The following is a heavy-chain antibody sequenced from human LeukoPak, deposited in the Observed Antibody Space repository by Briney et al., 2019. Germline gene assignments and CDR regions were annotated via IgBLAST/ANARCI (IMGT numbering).Heavy chain of an antibody. CDR3: ERQTAAADAFDI. CDR1: GGSISSYY. J-gene: IGHJ3*02. D-gene: IGHD2-2*01. CDR2: IYYSGST. Sequence: SETLSLTCTVSGGSISSYYWGWIRQPPGKGLEWIGYIYYSGSTNYNPSLKSRVSISVDTSKNQCSLKLSSVTAAVTAVFYGERQTAAADAFDILGQGTMVTVSS. V-gene: IGHV4-59*08.